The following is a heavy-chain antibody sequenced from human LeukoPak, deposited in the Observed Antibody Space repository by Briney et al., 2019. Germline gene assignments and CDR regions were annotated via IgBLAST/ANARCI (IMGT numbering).Heavy chain of an antibody. CDR1: GGSMSSYY. CDR3: ARDYWSGYYDY. J-gene: IGHJ4*02. CDR2: IYYSGST. Sequence: SETLSLTCTVSGGSMSSYYWSWIRQPPGKGLEWIGYIYYSGSTNYNPSLKSRLTISVDTSKNQFSLKLSSVTAADTAVYYCARDYWSGYYDYWGQGTLVTVSS. D-gene: IGHD3-3*01. V-gene: IGHV4-59*12.